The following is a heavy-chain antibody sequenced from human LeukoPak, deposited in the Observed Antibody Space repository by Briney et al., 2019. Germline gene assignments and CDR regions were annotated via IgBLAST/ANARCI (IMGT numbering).Heavy chain of an antibody. CDR3: ASVDSGSYVDAFDI. V-gene: IGHV1-18*04. CDR1: GYTFTSYG. CDR2: ISAYNGNT. J-gene: IGHJ3*02. Sequence: ASVKVSCKDSGYTFTSYGISWVRQAPGQGLEWMGWISAYNGNTNYAQKLQGRVTMTTDTSTSTAYMELRSLRSNDTAVYYCASVDSGSYVDAFDIWGQGTMVTVSS. D-gene: IGHD3-10*01.